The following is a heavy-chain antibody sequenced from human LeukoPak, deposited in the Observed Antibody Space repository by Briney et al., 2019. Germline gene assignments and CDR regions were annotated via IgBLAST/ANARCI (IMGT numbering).Heavy chain of an antibody. CDR2: IYYSGST. Sequence: RASETLSLTCTVSGGSISSYYWTWVRQPAGKGLEWIGYIYYSGSTNYNPSLKSRVTISVDTSKNQFSLKLSSVTAADTAVYYCAREAPALTMVRGPSSADYYYYYMDVWGKGTTVTVSS. D-gene: IGHD3-10*01. J-gene: IGHJ6*03. V-gene: IGHV4-59*01. CDR1: GGSISSYY. CDR3: AREAPALTMVRGPSSADYYYYYMDV.